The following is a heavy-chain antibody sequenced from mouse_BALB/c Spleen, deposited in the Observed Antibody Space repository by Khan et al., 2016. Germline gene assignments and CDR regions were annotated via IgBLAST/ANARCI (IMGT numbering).Heavy chain of an antibody. CDR2: INPSTGYT. Sequence: QMQFEESGAELAKPGASVKMSCKASGYTFTSYWMHWVKQRPGQGLEWIGYINPSTGYTEYNQKFKDKATLTADKSSSTAYMQLSSLTSEDSAVYYCARWAYYGNYLFAYWGQGTLVTVSA. CDR1: GYTFTSYW. J-gene: IGHJ3*01. D-gene: IGHD2-10*01. V-gene: IGHV1-7*01. CDR3: ARWAYYGNYLFAY.